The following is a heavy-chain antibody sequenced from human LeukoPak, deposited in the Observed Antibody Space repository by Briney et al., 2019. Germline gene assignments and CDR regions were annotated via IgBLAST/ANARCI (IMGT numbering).Heavy chain of an antibody. CDR3: ARANSNTAMALDY. J-gene: IGHJ4*02. Sequence: GGSLRPSCAASGFTFSDYYMTWIRQAPGKGLEWVSYIISTGSTTYYADSVEGRFTISRDNANNSLHLQMNSLRAEDTAVYYCARANSNTAMALDYWGQGTLVTVSS. D-gene: IGHD5-18*01. CDR1: GFTFSDYY. V-gene: IGHV3-11*01. CDR2: IISTGSTT.